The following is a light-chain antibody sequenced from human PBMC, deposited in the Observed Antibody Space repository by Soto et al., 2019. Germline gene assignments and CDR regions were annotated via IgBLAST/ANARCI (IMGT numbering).Light chain of an antibody. CDR3: SSYSDRNSGV. Sequence: QSVLTQPASVSGSPGQSITISCTGSGSDIGGYDSVSWYQQHPGKAPRLMIYDVIKRPSGVSNRFSGSKSGNTASLTISGLQADDEADYFCSSYSDRNSGVFGPGTKLTVL. CDR1: GSDIGGYDS. J-gene: IGLJ1*01. CDR2: DVI. V-gene: IGLV2-14*03.